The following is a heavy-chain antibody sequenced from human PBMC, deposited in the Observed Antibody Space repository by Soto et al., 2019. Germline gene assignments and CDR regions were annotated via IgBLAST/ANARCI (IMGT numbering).Heavy chain of an antibody. CDR3: ARAVGSYYGHWFDP. Sequence: TLSLTCAISGDSVSSNSAAWNWIRQSPSRGLEWLGRTYYRSKWYNDYAVPVKSRITINPDTSKNQFSLQLNSVTPEDTAVYYCARAVGSYYGHWFDPWGQGTLVTVSS. J-gene: IGHJ5*02. CDR2: TYYRSKWYN. V-gene: IGHV6-1*01. CDR1: GDSVSSNSAA. D-gene: IGHD1-26*01.